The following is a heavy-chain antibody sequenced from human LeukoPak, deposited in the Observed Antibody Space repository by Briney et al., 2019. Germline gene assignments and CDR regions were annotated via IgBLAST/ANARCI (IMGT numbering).Heavy chain of an antibody. V-gene: IGHV4-39*07. CDR2: IYYSGST. Sequence: SETLSLTCTVSGGSISSSSYYWGWIRQPPGKGLEWIGSIYYSGSTYYNPSLKSRVTISVDTSKNQFSLKLSSVTAADTAVYYCASSGYYYDSSGSHYFDYWGQGTLVTVSS. CDR3: ASSGYYYDSSGSHYFDY. CDR1: GGSISSSSYY. J-gene: IGHJ4*02. D-gene: IGHD3-22*01.